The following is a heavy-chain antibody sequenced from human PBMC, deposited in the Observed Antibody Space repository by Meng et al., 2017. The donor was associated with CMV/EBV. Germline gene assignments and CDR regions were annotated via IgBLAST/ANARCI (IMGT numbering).Heavy chain of an antibody. J-gene: IGHJ1*01. CDR1: EFIFSNYW. D-gene: IGHD1-26*01. CDR2: INLDGSEK. CDR3: VRDVGRREYSAD. V-gene: IGHV3-7*01. Sequence: GGSLRLSCAASEFIFSNYWMSWVRQAPGKGLEWVANINLDGSEKYSVDSVKGRFTISRDNGKNLLFLRMNSLGAEDSAVYYCVRDVGRREYSADWGQGTLVTVSS.